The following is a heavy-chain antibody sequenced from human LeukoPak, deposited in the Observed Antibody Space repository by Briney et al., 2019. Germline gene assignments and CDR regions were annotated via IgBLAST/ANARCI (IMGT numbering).Heavy chain of an antibody. CDR3: ARVRMAARPGIDY. CDR1: GFTFSSYS. CDR2: ISSSSSYI. D-gene: IGHD6-6*01. J-gene: IGHJ4*02. Sequence: GGSLRLSCAASGFTFSSYSMNWVRQAPGKGLEWVSSISSSSSYIYYADSVKGRFTISRDNAKNSLYLQMNSLRAEDTAVYYCARVRMAARPGIDYWGQGTLVTVSS. V-gene: IGHV3-21*01.